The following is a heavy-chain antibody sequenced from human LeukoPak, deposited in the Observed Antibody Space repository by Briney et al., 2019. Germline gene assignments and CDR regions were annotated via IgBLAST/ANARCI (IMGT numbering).Heavy chain of an antibody. D-gene: IGHD6-13*01. CDR2: TYYRSKWYT. J-gene: IGHJ4*02. Sequence: SQTLSLTRAISGDSVSSNSVAWNWIRQTPSRGLEWLGRTYYRSKWYTDYAESVKSRITINPDTSKNQFSLQLNSVTPEDTAVYYCARIKQQLADYWGQGTLVTVSS. CDR3: ARIKQQLADY. CDR1: GDSVSSNSVA. V-gene: IGHV6-1*01.